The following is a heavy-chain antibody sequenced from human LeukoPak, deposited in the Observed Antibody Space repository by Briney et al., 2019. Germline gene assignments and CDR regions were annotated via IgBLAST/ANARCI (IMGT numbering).Heavy chain of an antibody. V-gene: IGHV4-34*01. Sequence: SETLSLTCAVYGGSFSGYYWSWIRQPPGKGLEWIGEINHSGSTNYNLSLKSRVTISVDTSKNQFSLKLSSVTAADTAVYYCARGGYCSSTSCHRGFDPWGQGTLVTVSS. J-gene: IGHJ5*02. CDR2: INHSGST. CDR1: GGSFSGYY. D-gene: IGHD2-2*01. CDR3: ARGGYCSSTSCHRGFDP.